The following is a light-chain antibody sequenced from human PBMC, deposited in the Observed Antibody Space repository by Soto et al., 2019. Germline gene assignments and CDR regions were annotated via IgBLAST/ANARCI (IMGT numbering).Light chain of an antibody. J-gene: IGKJ3*01. CDR2: KAC. V-gene: IGKV1-5*03. CDR3: QHYNSYSEFS. Sequence: DIQMTQSPPTLSASVGDRVTITCRASQRINNWLAWYQQKPGKAPKLLIYKACTLENGVPSRFSGSGSGTEFTLTIGCLQPDDFATYYCQHYNSYSEFSFGPGTKVDIK. CDR1: QRINNW.